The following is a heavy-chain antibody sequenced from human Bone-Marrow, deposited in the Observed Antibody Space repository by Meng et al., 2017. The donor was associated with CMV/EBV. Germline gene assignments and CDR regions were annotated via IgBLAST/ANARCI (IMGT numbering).Heavy chain of an antibody. D-gene: IGHD3-10*01. CDR1: GFTFRHFA. Sequence: GESLKISCAASGFTFRHFAMAWVRQAPGKGLEWVSTISAAGSNTYYADSVKGRFTISRDNAKNTLYLQMNSLRAEDTAVYYCARDPPDQRITMVRGVIWGMDVWGQGTTVTVSS. CDR2: ISAAGSNT. CDR3: ARDPPDQRITMVRGVIWGMDV. J-gene: IGHJ6*02. V-gene: IGHV3-23*01.